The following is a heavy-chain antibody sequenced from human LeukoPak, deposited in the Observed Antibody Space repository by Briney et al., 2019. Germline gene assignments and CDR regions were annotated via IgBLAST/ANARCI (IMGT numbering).Heavy chain of an antibody. CDR2: VGGRGDST. CDR3: ARDKYDSGGSHPYFDY. D-gene: IGHD3-22*01. Sequence: GGSLRLSCAASGFTFSSYAMSWVRQAPGKGLEWVSAVGGRGDSTFYADSMQGRSTISRDNSKNTLHLQMNSLRAEDTAIYFCARDKYDSGGSHPYFDYWGQGTLVTVST. V-gene: IGHV3-23*01. CDR1: GFTFSSYA. J-gene: IGHJ4*02.